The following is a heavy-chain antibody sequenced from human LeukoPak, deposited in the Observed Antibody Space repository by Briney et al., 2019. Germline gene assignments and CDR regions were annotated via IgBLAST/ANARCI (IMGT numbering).Heavy chain of an antibody. J-gene: IGHJ4*02. CDR1: GYTFTGYY. Sequence: ASVKVSCKASGYTFTGYYMHWMRQAPGQGLEWMGWINPNSGGTNYAQKFQGRVTMTRDTSISTAYMELSRLRSDDTAVYYCARGGSGYETVCPYWGQGTLVTVSS. V-gene: IGHV1-2*02. D-gene: IGHD5-12*01. CDR3: ARGGSGYETVCPY. CDR2: INPNSGGT.